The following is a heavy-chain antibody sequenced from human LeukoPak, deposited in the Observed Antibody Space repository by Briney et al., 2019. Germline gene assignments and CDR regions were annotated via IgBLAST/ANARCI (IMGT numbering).Heavy chain of an antibody. CDR1: GFTFSNAW. V-gene: IGHV3-15*01. CDR3: TTSNTYYYDSSGYYYGPPAFDI. Sequence: GGSLRLSCAASGFTFSNAWMSWVRQAPGKGLEWVGRIKSKTDGGTTDYAAPVKVRFTISRDDSKNTLYLQMNSLKTEDTAVYYCTTSNTYYYDSSGYYYGPPAFDIWGQGTMVTVSS. CDR2: IKSKTDGGTT. J-gene: IGHJ3*02. D-gene: IGHD3-22*01.